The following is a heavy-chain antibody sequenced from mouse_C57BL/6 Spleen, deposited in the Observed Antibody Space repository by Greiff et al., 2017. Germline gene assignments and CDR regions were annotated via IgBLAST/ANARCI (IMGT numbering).Heavy chain of an antibody. V-gene: IGHV1-85*01. Sequence: QVQLQQSGPELVKPGASVKLSCKASGYTFTSYDINWVKQRPGQGLEWIGWIYPRDGSTKYNETFKGTATLTVDTSSSTAYMELHSLTSEDAAVYFCAREAVYYDYDDYAMDYWGQGTSVTVSS. CDR3: AREAVYYDYDDYAMDY. J-gene: IGHJ4*01. D-gene: IGHD2-4*01. CDR1: GYTFTSYD. CDR2: IYPRDGST.